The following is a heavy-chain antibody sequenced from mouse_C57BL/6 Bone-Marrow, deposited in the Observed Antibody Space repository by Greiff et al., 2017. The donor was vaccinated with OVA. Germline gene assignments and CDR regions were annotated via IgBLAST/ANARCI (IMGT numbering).Heavy chain of an antibody. Sequence: EVQLQQSVAELVRPGASVKLSCTASGFTIKNTYMHWVQQRPEQGLEWIGRIDPANGNTKYAPYFQGRFIITADTSYNIVYLQLSSLTSEDTAIYYYARGYYYGGSCEEWFADWGKGTLVTVSA. V-gene: IGHV14-3*01. CDR3: ARGYYYGGSCEEWFAD. CDR1: GFTIKNTY. CDR2: IDPANGNT. D-gene: IGHD1-1*01. J-gene: IGHJ3*01.